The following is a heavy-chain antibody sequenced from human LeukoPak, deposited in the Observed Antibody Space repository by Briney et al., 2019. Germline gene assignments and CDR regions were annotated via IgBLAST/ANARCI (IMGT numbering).Heavy chain of an antibody. D-gene: IGHD6-19*01. J-gene: IGHJ4*02. CDR2: TRYDGSNK. Sequence: PGGSLRLSCAASGFTFSSYGMHWVRQAPGKGLEWVAFTRYDGSNKYYADSVKGRFTISRDNSKNTLYLQMNSLRAEDTAVYYCARRDSSGWYEVDYWGQGTLVTVSS. V-gene: IGHV3-30*02. CDR1: GFTFSSYG. CDR3: ARRDSSGWYEVDY.